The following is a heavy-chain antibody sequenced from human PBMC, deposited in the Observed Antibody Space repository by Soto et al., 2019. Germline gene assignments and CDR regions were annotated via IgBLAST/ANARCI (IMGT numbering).Heavy chain of an antibody. CDR3: ARIYGDYGEYSYYYYGMDV. D-gene: IGHD4-17*01. V-gene: IGHV1-18*01. Sequence: ASVKVSCKASGYTFTSYGISWVRQAPGQGLEWMGWISAYNGNTNYAQKLQGRVTMTTDTSTSTAYMELRSLRSDDTAVYYCARIYGDYGEYSYYYYGMDVWGQGTTVTVSS. CDR2: ISAYNGNT. J-gene: IGHJ6*02. CDR1: GYTFTSYG.